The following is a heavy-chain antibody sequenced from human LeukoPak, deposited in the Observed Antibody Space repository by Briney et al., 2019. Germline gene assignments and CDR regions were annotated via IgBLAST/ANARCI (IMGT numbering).Heavy chain of an antibody. CDR2: ISAYNGNT. CDR3: ARDRLCSSTSCYKAFDI. V-gene: IGHV1-18*01. CDR1: GYTFTSYG. Sequence: ASVKVSCKASGYTFTSYGISWVRQAPGQGLEWMGWISAYNGNTNYAQKLRGRVTMTTDTSTSTAYMELRSLRSDDTAVYYCARDRLCSSTSCYKAFDIWGQGTMVTVSS. J-gene: IGHJ3*02. D-gene: IGHD2-2*02.